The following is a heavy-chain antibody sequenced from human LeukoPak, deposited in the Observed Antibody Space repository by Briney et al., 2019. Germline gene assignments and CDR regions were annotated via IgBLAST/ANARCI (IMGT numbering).Heavy chain of an antibody. CDR3: ARTQAWAAVTNWFDP. J-gene: IGHJ5*02. V-gene: IGHV4-4*02. Sequence: SETLSLTCAVSGGSISSSNWWSWVRQSPGKGLEWLGEIYHSGRTNYNPSLKSRVTISVDRSKNQFSLKLSSVTAADTAVYYCARTQAWAAVTNWFDPWGQGTLVTVSS. CDR1: GGSISSSNW. CDR2: IYHSGRT. D-gene: IGHD4-17*01.